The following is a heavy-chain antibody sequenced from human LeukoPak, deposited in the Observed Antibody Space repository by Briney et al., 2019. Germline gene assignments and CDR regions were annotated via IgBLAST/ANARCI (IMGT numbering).Heavy chain of an antibody. CDR1: GGSFSGYY. V-gene: IGHV4-34*01. CDR3: ARGLLLRYFDDYSWLDY. D-gene: IGHD3-9*01. CDR2: INHSGST. Sequence: SETLSLTCAVYGGSFSGYYWSWIRQPPGKGLEWIGEINHSGSTNYNPSLKSRVTMSLDTSKNQFSLKLSSVTAADTAVYYCARGLLLRYFDDYSWLDYWGQGTLVTVSS. J-gene: IGHJ4*02.